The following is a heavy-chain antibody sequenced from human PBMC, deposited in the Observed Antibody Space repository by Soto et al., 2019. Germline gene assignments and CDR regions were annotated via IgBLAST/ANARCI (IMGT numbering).Heavy chain of an antibody. CDR3: ARGQFRRITIGGVIAKPFVY. CDR2: RNPNSGNT. V-gene: IGHV1-8*01. CDR1: GYTFTSYD. D-gene: IGHD3-16*02. Sequence: QVQLVQSGAEVKKPGASVKVSCKASGYTFTSYDINWVRQATGQGLEWMGWRNPNSGNTGYAQKFQGRVNMPLNTSMSKAYMELSSLRSEATAVYYCARGQFRRITIGGVIAKPFVYWGQGTLVTVSS. J-gene: IGHJ4*02.